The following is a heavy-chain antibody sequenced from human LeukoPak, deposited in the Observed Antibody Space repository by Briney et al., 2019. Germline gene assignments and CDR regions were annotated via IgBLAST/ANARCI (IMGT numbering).Heavy chain of an antibody. D-gene: IGHD3-22*01. CDR3: ARDLRYYDSSGYHDY. CDR1: GFTFSSYG. CDR2: IRYDGSNK. V-gene: IGHV3-30*02. Sequence: GGSLRLSCAASGFTFSSYGMHWVRQAPGKGLEWVAFIRYDGSNKYYADSVKGRFTISRDNSKNTLYLQMNSLRAEDTAVYYCARDLRYYDSSGYHDYWGQGTLVTVSS. J-gene: IGHJ4*02.